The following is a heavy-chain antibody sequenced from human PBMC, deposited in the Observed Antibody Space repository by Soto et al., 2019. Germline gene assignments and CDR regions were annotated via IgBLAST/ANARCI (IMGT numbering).Heavy chain of an antibody. J-gene: IGHJ4*02. Sequence: GASVKVSCKASGYTFTSYGISWVRQAPGQGLEWMGWISAYNGNTNYAQKLQGRVTMTTDTSTNTAYMELRSLRSDDTAVYYCAATVTTLDPWYFDYWGQGTLVTVSS. CDR2: ISAYNGNT. CDR1: GYTFTSYG. CDR3: AATVTTLDPWYFDY. V-gene: IGHV1-18*01. D-gene: IGHD4-17*01.